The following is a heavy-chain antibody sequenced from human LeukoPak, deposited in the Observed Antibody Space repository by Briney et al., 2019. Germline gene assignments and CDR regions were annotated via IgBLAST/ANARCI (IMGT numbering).Heavy chain of an antibody. CDR1: GYTFTGYY. CDR2: INPNSGGT. V-gene: IGHV1-2*06. Sequence: ASVKVSCKACGYTFTGYYMHWVRQAPGQGLELMGRINPNSGGTNYAQKFQGRVTMTRDTFISTAYMELSRLRSDDTAVYYCARESRGYCTNGVCTNFDYWGQGTLVTVSS. CDR3: ARESRGYCTNGVCTNFDY. J-gene: IGHJ4*02. D-gene: IGHD2-8*01.